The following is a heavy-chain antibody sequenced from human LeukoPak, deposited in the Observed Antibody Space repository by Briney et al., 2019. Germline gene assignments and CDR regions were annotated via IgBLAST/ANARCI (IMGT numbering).Heavy chain of an antibody. CDR2: INPNSGGA. Sequence: ASVKVSCKASGYTFTGYYMHWVRPAPGQGLEWMGWINPNSGGANYAQKFQGWVTMTRDTSVSTAYMELSRLKSDDTAVYYCARSSEVAAMGFDYWGQGTLVTVSS. J-gene: IGHJ4*02. V-gene: IGHV1-2*04. CDR1: GYTFTGYY. CDR3: ARSSEVAAMGFDY. D-gene: IGHD5-12*01.